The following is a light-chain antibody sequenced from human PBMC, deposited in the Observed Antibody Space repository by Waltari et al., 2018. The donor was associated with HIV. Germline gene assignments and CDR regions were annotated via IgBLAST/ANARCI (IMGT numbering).Light chain of an antibody. CDR1: SSNIGAGYD. CDR2: GNS. V-gene: IGLV1-40*01. J-gene: IGLJ2*01. Sequence: QSVLTPPPSVSGAPGQRVTISCTGSSSNIGAGYDVHWYQHLPGTAPKLLIYGNSNRPSGVPDRFSGSKSGTSASLAITGLQAEDEADYYCQSYDSSLSGGDVVFGGGTKLTVL. CDR3: QSYDSSLSGGDVV.